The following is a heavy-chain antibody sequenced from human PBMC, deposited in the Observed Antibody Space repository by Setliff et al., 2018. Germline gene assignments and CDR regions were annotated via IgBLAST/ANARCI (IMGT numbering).Heavy chain of an antibody. J-gene: IGHJ4*02. CDR1: GGSISSSSYY. CDR3: ARDRITIFGVVIPFDY. V-gene: IGHV4-39*07. Sequence: SETLSLTCTVSGGSISSSSYYWGWIRQPPGKGLEWIGSIYYSGSTYYNPSLKSRVTISVDTSKNQFSLKLSSVTAADTAVYYCARDRITIFGVVIPFDYWGQGTLVTGSS. CDR2: IYYSGST. D-gene: IGHD3-3*01.